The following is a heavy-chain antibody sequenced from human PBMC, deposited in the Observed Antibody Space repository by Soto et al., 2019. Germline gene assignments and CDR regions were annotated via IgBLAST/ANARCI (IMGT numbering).Heavy chain of an antibody. Sequence: GSLRLSCAASGFTFSSYAMHWVRQAPGKGLEWVAVISYDGSNKYHADSVKGRFTISRDNSKNTLYLQMNSLRVEDTAVYYCARGPSSLTRFDYWGQGTLVTVSS. D-gene: IGHD2-2*01. CDR2: ISYDGSNK. CDR3: ARGPSSLTRFDY. J-gene: IGHJ4*02. V-gene: IGHV3-30-3*01. CDR1: GFTFSSYA.